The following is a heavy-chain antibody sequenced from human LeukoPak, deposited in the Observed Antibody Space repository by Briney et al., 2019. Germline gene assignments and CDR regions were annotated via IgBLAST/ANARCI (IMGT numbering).Heavy chain of an antibody. CDR1: VFTFISYA. CDR2: ISHDGRNK. D-gene: IGHD2-2*01. V-gene: IGHV3-30*04. CDR3: ARGDCATTTCSDGEAYFDY. Sequence: GGSLRLSCAASVFTFISYAIHWVRRAPGKGLEGVAVISHDGRNKYYADSVKGRFTISRDNSKNTLYLQMNSLRPEDTAVFYCARGDCATTTCSDGEAYFDYWGQGTLVTVSS. J-gene: IGHJ4*02.